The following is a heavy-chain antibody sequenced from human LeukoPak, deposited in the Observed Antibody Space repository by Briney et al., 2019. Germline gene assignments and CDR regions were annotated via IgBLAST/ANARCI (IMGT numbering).Heavy chain of an antibody. V-gene: IGHV4-59*08. CDR3: ARGPGGSGTRPPNTFYYGVHV. J-gene: IGHJ6*02. D-gene: IGHD3-10*01. Sequence: SETLSLTCTGSGSSVSSLYWGWIRQPPGKGLEWIGHIYYSGSTNYNPSLKSRVTISVDTSKNQFSLKLSSVSAADTAVYYCARGPGGSGTRPPNTFYYGVHVWGQGTTVTVSS. CDR1: GSSVSSLY. CDR2: IYYSGST.